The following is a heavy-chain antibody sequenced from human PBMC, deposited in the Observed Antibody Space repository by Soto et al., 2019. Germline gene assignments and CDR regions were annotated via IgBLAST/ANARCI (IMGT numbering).Heavy chain of an antibody. D-gene: IGHD2-21*02. V-gene: IGHV3-23*01. J-gene: IGHJ4*02. CDR3: AKDDFTDRGDDYFDY. CDR2: IGASGDIT. Sequence: GGSLRLSCAASGLSCTNVAMSWVRQAPGKGLELVAGIGASGDITWYADSVKGRLSISRDNSKNTLYLQLNSLRFEDTAVYYCAKDDFTDRGDDYFDYWGQGTQVTVSS. CDR1: GLSCTNVA.